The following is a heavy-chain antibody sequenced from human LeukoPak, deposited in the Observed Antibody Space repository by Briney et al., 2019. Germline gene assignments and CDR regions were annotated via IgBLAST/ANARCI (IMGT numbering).Heavy chain of an antibody. CDR2: IYSGGST. J-gene: IGHJ4*02. D-gene: IGHD4-23*01. V-gene: IGHV3-66*01. Sequence: GGSLRLSCAASGFTFSTYGMSWVRQAPGKGLEWVSVIYSGGSTHYADSVKGRFTISRDNSKNTLYLQMNSLRAEDTAVYYCASLYYGGNNFDYWGRGTLVTVSS. CDR1: GFTFSTYG. CDR3: ASLYYGGNNFDY.